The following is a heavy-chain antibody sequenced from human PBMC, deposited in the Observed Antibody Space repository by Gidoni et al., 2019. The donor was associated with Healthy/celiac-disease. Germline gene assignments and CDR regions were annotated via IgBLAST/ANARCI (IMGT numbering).Heavy chain of an antibody. D-gene: IGHD5-18*01. CDR1: GYSFTSYW. CDR3: ARHGGYSYMSNWFDP. J-gene: IGHJ5*02. Sequence: AQLVQSGAEVKKPGESLKITCKCSGYSFTSYWIGWVRQMPGKGLEWMGIIYPGASDTRYSPSFQGQVTISADKSISTAYLQWSSLKASDTAMYYCARHGGYSYMSNWFDPWGQGTLVTVSS. V-gene: IGHV5-51*01. CDR2: IYPGASDT.